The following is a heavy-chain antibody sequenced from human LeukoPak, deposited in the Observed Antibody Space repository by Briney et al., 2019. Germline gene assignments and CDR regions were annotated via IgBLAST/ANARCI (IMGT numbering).Heavy chain of an antibody. CDR3: ARARSSGYYYGS. CDR2: IYYSGST. J-gene: IGHJ5*02. Sequence: PSETLSLTCTVSGGSISSYYGSWIRQPPVKGLEWIGYIYYSGSTNYNPSLKSRVTISVDTSKNQFSLKLSSVTAADTAVYYCARARSSGYYYGSWGQGTLVTVSS. V-gene: IGHV4-59*01. D-gene: IGHD3-22*01. CDR1: GGSISSYY.